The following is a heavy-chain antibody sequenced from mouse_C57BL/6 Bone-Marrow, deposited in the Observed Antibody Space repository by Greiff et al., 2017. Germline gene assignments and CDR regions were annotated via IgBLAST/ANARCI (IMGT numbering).Heavy chain of an antibody. J-gene: IGHJ2*01. CDR1: GFNIKNTY. D-gene: IGHD1-1*01. CDR3: ARHFITTVVALDY. CDR2: IDPANGNT. Sequence: VQLKQSVAELVRPGASVKLSCTASGFNIKNTYMHWVKQRPEQGLEWIGRIDPANGNTKYAPKFQGKATITADTSSNTAYLQLSSLTSEDTAIYYCARHFITTVVALDYWGQGTTLTVSS. V-gene: IGHV14-3*01.